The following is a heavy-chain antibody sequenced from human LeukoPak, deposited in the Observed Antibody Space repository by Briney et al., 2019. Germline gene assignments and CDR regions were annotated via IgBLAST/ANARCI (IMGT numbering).Heavy chain of an antibody. J-gene: IGHJ4*02. CDR1: GFTFSSYS. V-gene: IGHV3-48*01. D-gene: IGHD6-6*01. CDR3: ARDSSSSGFNPSRSDY. CDR2: ISSSSSTI. Sequence: GGSLRLSCAASGFTFSSYSMNWVRQAPGKGLEWVSYISSSSSTIYYADSVKGRFTISRDNAKNSLYLQMNSLRAEDTAVYYCARDSSSSGFNPSRSDYWGQGTLVTVSS.